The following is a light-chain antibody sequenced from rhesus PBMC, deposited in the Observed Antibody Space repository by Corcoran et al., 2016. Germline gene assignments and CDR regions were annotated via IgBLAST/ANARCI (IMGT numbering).Light chain of an antibody. CDR2: GAS. CDR3: QKYSSSPFT. CDR1: QSVSSY. Sequence: QVILTQSPATLSLSPGERATLSCRASQSVSSYLAWYQQKPGQAPRLLIYGASSRAPGIPDRFSGSGSGTECTLTISSLGPEDFAVYYCQKYSSSPFTFGPGTKLDIK. V-gene: IGKV3-53*01. J-gene: IGKJ3*01.